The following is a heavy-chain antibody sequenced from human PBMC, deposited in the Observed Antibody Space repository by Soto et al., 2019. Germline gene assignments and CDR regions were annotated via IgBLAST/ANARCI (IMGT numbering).Heavy chain of an antibody. V-gene: IGHV1-69*12. J-gene: IGHJ6*02. CDR3: AREGLVLVPTTVNSDYYYYAMDV. Sequence: QVQLVQSGAEVKKPGSSVKVSCKASGDTFSIYTITWMRQAPGQGLEWMGGIIPRSATSNYAQKFQGRVTRNADESRNTSYMEMSSLRSEDTVVYYCAREGLVLVPTTVNSDYYYYAMDVWGQGTTVTVSS. CDR1: GDTFSIYT. CDR2: IIPRSATS. D-gene: IGHD2-2*01.